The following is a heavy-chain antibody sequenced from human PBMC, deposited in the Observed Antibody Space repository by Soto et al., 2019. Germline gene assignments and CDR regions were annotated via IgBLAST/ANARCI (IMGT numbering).Heavy chain of an antibody. Sequence: ASVKVSCKASGGTFSSYAISWVRQAPGQGLEWMGGIIPIFGTANYAQKFQGRVTITADESTSTAYMELSSLRSEDTAVYYCARDPTVTHNWFDPWGQGTLVTVSS. V-gene: IGHV1-69*13. D-gene: IGHD4-17*01. CDR3: ARDPTVTHNWFDP. J-gene: IGHJ5*02. CDR2: IIPIFGTA. CDR1: GGTFSSYA.